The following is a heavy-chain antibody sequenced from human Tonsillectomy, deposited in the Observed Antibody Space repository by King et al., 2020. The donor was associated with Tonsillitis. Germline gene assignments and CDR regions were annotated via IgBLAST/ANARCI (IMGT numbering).Heavy chain of an antibody. J-gene: IGHJ4*01. CDR3: ARVGCLVRQVIHPYFDY. CDR2: ISAYHGNT. D-gene: IGHD3-10*01. Sequence: QLVQSGAEVKKPGASVKVSCKASGYTFASYGSIWVRQAPGQGLEWMGWISAYHGNTNFAQKLQGRVTMTTDTSTSTAYMELRSLRSDDTAVYYCARVGCLVRQVIHPYFDYWAHGPLVTVSS. V-gene: IGHV1-18*01. CDR1: GYTFASYG.